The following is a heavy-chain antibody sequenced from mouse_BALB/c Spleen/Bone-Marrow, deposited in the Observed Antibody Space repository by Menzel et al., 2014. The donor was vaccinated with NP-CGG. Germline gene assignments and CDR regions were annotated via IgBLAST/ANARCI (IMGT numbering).Heavy chain of an antibody. D-gene: IGHD2-4*01. CDR3: ASSTMITTGFAY. CDR2: IWGDGST. Sequence: QVQLQQSGPGPVAPSQSLSITCTVSGFSLTGYGVNWVRQPPGKGLEWLGMIWGDGSTDYNSALKSRLSISKDNSKSQVFLKMNSLQTDDTARYYCASSTMITTGFAYWGQGTLVTVSA. CDR1: GFSLTGYG. V-gene: IGHV2-6-7*01. J-gene: IGHJ3*01.